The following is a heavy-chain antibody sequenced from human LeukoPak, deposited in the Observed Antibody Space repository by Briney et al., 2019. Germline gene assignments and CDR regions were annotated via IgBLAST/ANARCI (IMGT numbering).Heavy chain of an antibody. Sequence: SETLSLTCTVSGGSISSYYWSWIRQPPGKGLEWIGYIYYSGSTNYNPSLKSRVTISVDTSKNQFSLKLSSVTAADTAAYYCARGGGIAAAAYYYYYMDVWGKGTTVTVSS. CDR2: IYYSGST. J-gene: IGHJ6*03. CDR3: ARGGGIAAAAYYYYYMDV. CDR1: GGSISSYY. D-gene: IGHD6-13*01. V-gene: IGHV4-59*01.